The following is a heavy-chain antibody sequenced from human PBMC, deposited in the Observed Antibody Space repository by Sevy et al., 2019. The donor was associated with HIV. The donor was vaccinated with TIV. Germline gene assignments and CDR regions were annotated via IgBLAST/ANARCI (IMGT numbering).Heavy chain of an antibody. D-gene: IGHD3-9*01. J-gene: IGHJ5*02. CDR1: NGSISGYY. CDR3: ARQKLRYFDSRPVNWFDP. CDR2: IYYSGTT. Sequence: SETLSLTCTVSNGSISGYYWSWIRQPPGKGLEWIGYIYYSGTTKYNPSLKSRVTISVDTSKNQFSLKLKSVTAADTAVYYCARQKLRYFDSRPVNWFDPWGQGTLVTVSS. V-gene: IGHV4-59*08.